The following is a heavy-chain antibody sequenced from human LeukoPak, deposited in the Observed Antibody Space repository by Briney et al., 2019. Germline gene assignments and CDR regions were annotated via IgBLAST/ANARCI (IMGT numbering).Heavy chain of an antibody. Sequence: SETLSLTCTVSGGSISSYYWSWIRQPPGKGLEWIGYIYHSGSTNYNPSLKSRVTISVDTSKNQFSLKLSSVTAADTAVYYCASRYYGSGFDYWGQGTLVTVSS. J-gene: IGHJ4*02. CDR1: GGSISSYY. V-gene: IGHV4-59*01. D-gene: IGHD3-10*01. CDR3: ASRYYGSGFDY. CDR2: IYHSGST.